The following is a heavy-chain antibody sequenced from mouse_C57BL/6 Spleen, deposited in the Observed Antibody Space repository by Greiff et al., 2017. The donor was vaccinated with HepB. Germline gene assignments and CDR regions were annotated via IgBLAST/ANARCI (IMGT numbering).Heavy chain of an antibody. Sequence: QVQLQQSGAELVKPGASVKISCKASGYAFSSYWMNWVKQRPGKGLEWIGQIYPGDGDTNYNGKFKGKATLTADKSSSTAYMQLSSLTSEDSAVYFCARSGWLDYAMDYWGQGTSVTVSS. CDR1: GYAFSSYW. V-gene: IGHV1-80*01. D-gene: IGHD2-3*01. CDR3: ARSGWLDYAMDY. CDR2: IYPGDGDT. J-gene: IGHJ4*01.